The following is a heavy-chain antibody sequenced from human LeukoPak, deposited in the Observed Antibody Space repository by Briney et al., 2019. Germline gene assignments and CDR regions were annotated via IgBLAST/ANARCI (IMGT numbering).Heavy chain of an antibody. CDR2: ISSSGRYI. CDR1: GFTFSSSS. CDR3: AKSLTPDRDWFDS. J-gene: IGHJ5*01. D-gene: IGHD4/OR15-4a*01. Sequence: GGSLRPSCAASGFTFSSSSMNWVRQAPGKGLEWVSSISSSGRYIYFADSMKGRFTISRDNAKNSVSLQMNSLRGEDTAVYYCAKSLTPDRDWFDSWGQGTLVIVSS. V-gene: IGHV3-21*01.